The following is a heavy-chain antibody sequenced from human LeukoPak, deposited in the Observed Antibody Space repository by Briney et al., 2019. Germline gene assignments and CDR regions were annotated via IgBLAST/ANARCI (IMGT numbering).Heavy chain of an antibody. J-gene: IGHJ3*02. CDR1: GGSISSYY. CDR3: ARGDYYDSSGPNDDAFDI. Sequence: SETLSLTCTVSGGSISSYYWSWIRQPPGKGLEWIGYIYYSGSTNYNSSLKSRVTISVDTSKNQFSLKLSSVTAADTAVYYCARGDYYDSSGPNDDAFDIWGQGTMVTVSS. CDR2: IYYSGST. D-gene: IGHD3-22*01. V-gene: IGHV4-59*01.